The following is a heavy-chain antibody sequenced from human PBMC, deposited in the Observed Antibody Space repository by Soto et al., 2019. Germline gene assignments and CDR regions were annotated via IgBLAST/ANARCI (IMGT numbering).Heavy chain of an antibody. Sequence: PGGSLRLSCAASGFTFSSYGMHWVRQAPGKGLEWVAVISYDGSNKYYADSVKGRFTISRDNSKNTLYLQMNSLRAEDTAVYYCAKVPSPWLVQGYFDYWGQGTLVTVSS. CDR3: AKVPSPWLVQGYFDY. CDR1: GFTFSSYG. J-gene: IGHJ4*02. D-gene: IGHD6-19*01. V-gene: IGHV3-30*18. CDR2: ISYDGSNK.